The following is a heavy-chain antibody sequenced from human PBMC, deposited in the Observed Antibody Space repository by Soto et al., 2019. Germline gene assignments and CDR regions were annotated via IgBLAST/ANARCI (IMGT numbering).Heavy chain of an antibody. Sequence: GGSLRLSCAASGFTFSSYAIIWIRQIPGKGLEWVSGLYGSGGGVHYADAVKGRFTISRDNSAYSVYLQMNNLRVEDSAIYYCAKDAVAYAGVWLSHDWGQGTVVTVSS. CDR2: LYGSGGGV. CDR3: AKDAVAYAGVWLSHD. V-gene: IGHV3-23*01. J-gene: IGHJ4*02. D-gene: IGHD2-2*01. CDR1: GFTFSSYA.